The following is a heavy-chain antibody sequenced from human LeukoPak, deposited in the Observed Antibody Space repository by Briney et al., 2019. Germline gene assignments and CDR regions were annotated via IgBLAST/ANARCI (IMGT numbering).Heavy chain of an antibody. CDR3: ARKCDFWSGYYWWFDP. V-gene: IGHV4-30-4*08. D-gene: IGHD3-3*01. CDR2: IYYSGST. J-gene: IGHJ5*02. Sequence: SETLSLTCSVSGGSISSGDYYWSWIRQPPGKGLEWIGYIYYSGSTYYNPSLKSRVTISVDTSKNQFSLKLSSVTAADTAVYYCARKCDFWSGYYWWFDPWGQGTLVTVSS. CDR1: GGSISSGDYY.